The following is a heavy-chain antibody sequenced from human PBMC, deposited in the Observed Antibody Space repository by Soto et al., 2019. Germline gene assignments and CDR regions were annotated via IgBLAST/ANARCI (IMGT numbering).Heavy chain of an antibody. J-gene: IGHJ4*02. CDR1: GGTFSSYT. CDR2: IIPILGIA. D-gene: IGHD5-18*01. CDR3: ARRGDTAEGFDY. Sequence: QVQLVQSGAEVKKPGSSVKVSCKASGGTFSSYTISWVRQAPGQGLEWMGRIIPILGIANYAQKFQGRVTIXAXRSTSTAYMGLRCLRSEDTAVYYCARRGDTAEGFDYWGQGTLVTVSS. V-gene: IGHV1-69*02.